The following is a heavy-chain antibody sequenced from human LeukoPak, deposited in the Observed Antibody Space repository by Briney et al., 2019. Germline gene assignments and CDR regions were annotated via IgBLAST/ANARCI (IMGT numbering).Heavy chain of an antibody. D-gene: IGHD5-18*01. V-gene: IGHV3-7*01. CDR2: IKQDGSEK. Sequence: GGSLRLSCVASGFTFSSRDWMTWVRQAPGKGLEWVANIKQDGSEKNYVDSVKGRFTISRDNAKNSLYLQMNSLRAEDTAVYYCARPPRGYSYGYSYYYYMDVWGKGTMVTVSS. CDR1: GFTFSSRDW. CDR3: ARPPRGYSYGYSYYYYMDV. J-gene: IGHJ6*03.